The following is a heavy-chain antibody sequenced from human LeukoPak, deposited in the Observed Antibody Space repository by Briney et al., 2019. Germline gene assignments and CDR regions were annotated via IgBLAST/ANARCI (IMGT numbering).Heavy chain of an antibody. D-gene: IGHD3-22*01. Sequence: QAGGSLRLSCAASGFTFSSYSMNWIRQAPGKGLEWVSYISSSSSTIYYADSVKGRFTISRDNAKNSLYLQMNSLRAEDTAVYYCARDHGIVVVIDLDYWGQGTLVTVSS. CDR1: GFTFSSYS. CDR3: ARDHGIVVVIDLDY. V-gene: IGHV3-48*04. CDR2: ISSSSSTI. J-gene: IGHJ4*02.